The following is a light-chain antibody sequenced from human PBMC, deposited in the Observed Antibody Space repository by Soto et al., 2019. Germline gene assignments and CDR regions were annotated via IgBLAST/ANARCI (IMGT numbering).Light chain of an antibody. V-gene: IGKV1-5*01. J-gene: IGKJ1*01. CDR3: QQYNSYWT. Sequence: DIQMPQSPSTLSASVGDRATITCRASQSISSWLAWYQQKPGKAPKLLIYDASSLESGVPSRFSGSGSGTEFTLTISSPQPDDFATYYCQQYNSYWTFGQGTKVEIK. CDR2: DAS. CDR1: QSISSW.